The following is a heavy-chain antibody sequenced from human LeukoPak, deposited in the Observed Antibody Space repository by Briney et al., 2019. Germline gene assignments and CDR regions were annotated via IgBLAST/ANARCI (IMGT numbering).Heavy chain of an antibody. CDR2: ISGSGGNT. Sequence: PGGSLRLSWAASGFTFSNYAMSWVRQAPGKGLEWVSAISGSGGNTYYADSVKGRFTISRDNSKNTLFLQMNSLRAENTAVYYCAKEAQGCSITSCYFDSWGQGTLVTVSS. V-gene: IGHV3-23*01. CDR1: GFTFSNYA. CDR3: AKEAQGCSITSCYFDS. J-gene: IGHJ4*02. D-gene: IGHD2-2*01.